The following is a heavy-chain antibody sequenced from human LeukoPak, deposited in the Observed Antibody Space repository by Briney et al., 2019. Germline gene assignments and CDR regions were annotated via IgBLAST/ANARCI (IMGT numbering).Heavy chain of an antibody. CDR3: ARERTSTSYGMDV. J-gene: IGHJ6*02. CDR1: GGSISSYY. CDR2: IYHSGSA. V-gene: IGHV4-59*01. D-gene: IGHD2-2*01. Sequence: SETLSLTCTVSGGSISSYYWSWIRQPPGKGLDWIGYIYHSGSANYNPSLKSRVTISVDTSKNQFSLKLSSVTAADTAVYYCARERTSTSYGMDVWGQGTTVTVSS.